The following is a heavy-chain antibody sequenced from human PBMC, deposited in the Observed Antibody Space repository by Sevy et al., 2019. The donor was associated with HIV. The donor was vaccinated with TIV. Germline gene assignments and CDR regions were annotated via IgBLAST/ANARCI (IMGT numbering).Heavy chain of an antibody. CDR1: GGTFSSYA. Sequence: ASVKVSCKASGGTFSSYAISWVRQAPGQGLEWMGGIIPIFGTANYAQKFQGRVTITADKSTSTAYMELSSLRSEDTAVYYCSTLRVGATPYYYIDVWGKGTTVTVSS. D-gene: IGHD1-26*01. V-gene: IGHV1-69*06. J-gene: IGHJ6*03. CDR2: IIPIFGTA. CDR3: STLRVGATPYYYIDV.